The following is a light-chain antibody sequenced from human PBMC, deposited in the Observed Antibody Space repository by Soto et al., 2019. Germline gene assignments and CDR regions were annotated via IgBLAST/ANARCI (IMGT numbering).Light chain of an antibody. V-gene: IGKV3-15*01. J-gene: IGKJ1*01. CDR3: QQSYSTPLT. Sequence: ETVMTQSPVALSVSPGERATLSCRARQNVRKNLAWYQQKPGQAPRLLIYGASTRATGIPARFSGDGSGTEFTLTIDSLQSEDFVTYYCQQSYSTPLTFGQGTKVEI. CDR2: GAS. CDR1: QNVRKN.